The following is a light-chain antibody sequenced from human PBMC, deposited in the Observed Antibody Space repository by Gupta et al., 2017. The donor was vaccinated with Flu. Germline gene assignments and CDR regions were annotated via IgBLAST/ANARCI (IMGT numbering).Light chain of an antibody. CDR2: KVF. J-gene: IGKJ3*01. V-gene: IGKV2-30*01. CDR3: RQITHCPPFT. Sequence: DVVMTQSPLSLPVTLGQPASISCRSTQILVYSDGNTYLSWFNQRPGQFPRRLIYKVFNVDAVVPDIFTGNGQGTCFTLKISRGKAVNLRIYYCRQITHCPPFTFGHGTKMDIK. CDR1: QILVYSDGNTY.